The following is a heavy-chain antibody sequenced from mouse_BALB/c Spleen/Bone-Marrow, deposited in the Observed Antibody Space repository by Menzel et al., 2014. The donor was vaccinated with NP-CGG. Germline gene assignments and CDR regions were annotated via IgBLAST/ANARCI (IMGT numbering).Heavy chain of an antibody. Sequence: VQLKESGAELVKPGASVKLSCTASGFNIKDTYMHWVKQRPEQGLEWIGRIDPANGNTKCDPKFQGKATMTADTSSNTAYLQLSSLTSEDTAVYYCARWEYYAMDYWGQGTSVTVSS. CDR2: IDPANGNT. D-gene: IGHD4-1*01. J-gene: IGHJ4*01. V-gene: IGHV14-3*02. CDR1: GFNIKDTY. CDR3: ARWEYYAMDY.